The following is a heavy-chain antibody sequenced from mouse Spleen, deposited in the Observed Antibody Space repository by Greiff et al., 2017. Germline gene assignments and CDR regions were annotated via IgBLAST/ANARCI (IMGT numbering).Heavy chain of an antibody. Sequence: VQLQQSGTVLARPGASVKMSCKTSGYTFTSYWTHWVKQRPGQGLEWIGAIYPGNSDTSYNQKFKGKAKLTAVTSASTAYMELSSLTNEDSAVYYCTYDSSYYAMDYWGQGTSVTVSS. V-gene: IGHV1-5*01. D-gene: IGHD2-4*01. CDR3: TYDSSYYAMDY. CDR1: GYTFTSYW. CDR2: IYPGNSDT. J-gene: IGHJ4*01.